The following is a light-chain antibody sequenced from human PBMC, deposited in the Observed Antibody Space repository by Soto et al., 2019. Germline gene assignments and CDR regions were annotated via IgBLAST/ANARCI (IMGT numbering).Light chain of an antibody. CDR1: QTVSSW. Sequence: DIQMTQSPSTLSASVGDRVTITCRASQTVSSWLAWYQQKPGKAPKLLIYDASSLQSGVPSRFSGSASGTEFTPTISSLQPDDFATYFCQQYKTYPWTFGQGTKVDI. CDR3: QQYKTYPWT. CDR2: DAS. J-gene: IGKJ1*01. V-gene: IGKV1-5*01.